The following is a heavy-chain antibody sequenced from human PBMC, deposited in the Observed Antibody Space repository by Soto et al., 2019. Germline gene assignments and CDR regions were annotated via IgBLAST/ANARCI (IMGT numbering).Heavy chain of an antibody. D-gene: IGHD3-10*01. CDR2: IIPNFDTP. CDR3: AVAMVREILIFESSGMHV. V-gene: IGHV1-69*01. J-gene: IGHJ6*02. Sequence: QVHLVQSGAEVKKPGSSVKVSCKTSGGSFNNYAVSWVRQAPGQGLEWMGGIIPNFDTPNYAQKLQDRVTISADESTSTVYMELRSLRSNDTAVYYCAVAMVREILIFESSGMHVWGQGTTVIVSS. CDR1: GGSFNNYA.